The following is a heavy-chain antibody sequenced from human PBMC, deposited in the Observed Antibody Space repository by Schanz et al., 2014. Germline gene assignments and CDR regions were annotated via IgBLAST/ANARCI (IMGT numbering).Heavy chain of an antibody. CDR2: IIPILGIA. CDR3: ARGTMPGTFDI. V-gene: IGHV1-69*02. CDR1: GGTFSSYA. Sequence: QVQLVQSGAEVKKPGSPVKVSCKSSGGTFSSYAISWVRQAPGQGLEWMGRIIPILGIATYAQKFQGRLTITADKSTSTAYMELSSLRYEDTALYYCARGTMPGTFDIWGQGTMVNVSS. J-gene: IGHJ3*02. D-gene: IGHD2-2*01.